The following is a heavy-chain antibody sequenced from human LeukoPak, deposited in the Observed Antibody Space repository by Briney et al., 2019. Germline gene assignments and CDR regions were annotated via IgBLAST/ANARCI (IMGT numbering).Heavy chain of an antibody. V-gene: IGHV3-66*01. D-gene: IGHD5-12*01. CDR3: AADHGRYEGAFGL. CDR2: IYRDGSS. Sequence: GGSLRLSCVASGLSVSSNYMSWVRQAPGKGLEWVSVIYRDGSSYYAESVKGRFTISRDNSKNTLYIQMNSLRAEDTAVYYCAADHGRYEGAFGLWGQGTMVTVSS. CDR1: GLSVSSNY. J-gene: IGHJ3*01.